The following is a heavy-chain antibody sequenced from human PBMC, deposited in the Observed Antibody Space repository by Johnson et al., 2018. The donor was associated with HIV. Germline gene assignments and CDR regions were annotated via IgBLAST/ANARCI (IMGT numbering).Heavy chain of an antibody. CDR1: GFTFSSYW. CDR3: AKSQDAYNYDDAFDV. CDR2: IKQDGSET. J-gene: IGHJ3*01. V-gene: IGHV3-7*01. Sequence: VQLVESGGGLVQPGGSLRLSCAASGFTFSSYWMSWVRQAPGKGLEWVANIKQDGSETYYADSVKGRFTISRDNSKNTLYLQMNSLRAEDTAVYYCAKSQDAYNYDDAFDVWGQGTMVTVSS. D-gene: IGHD5-24*01.